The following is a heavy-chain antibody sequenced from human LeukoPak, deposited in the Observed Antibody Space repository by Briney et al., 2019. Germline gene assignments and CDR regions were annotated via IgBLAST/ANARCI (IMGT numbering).Heavy chain of an antibody. Sequence: GGSLRLSCAASGFTFSSYWMSWVRQAPGKGLEWVGFIRSKAYGGTTEYAASVKGRFTISRDDSKSIAYLQMNSLKTEDTAVYYCTRGYYGSGILSLDYYYYYMDVWGKGTTVTISS. J-gene: IGHJ6*03. CDR3: TRGYYGSGILSLDYYYYYMDV. D-gene: IGHD3-10*01. CDR1: GFTFSSYW. V-gene: IGHV3-49*04. CDR2: IRSKAYGGTT.